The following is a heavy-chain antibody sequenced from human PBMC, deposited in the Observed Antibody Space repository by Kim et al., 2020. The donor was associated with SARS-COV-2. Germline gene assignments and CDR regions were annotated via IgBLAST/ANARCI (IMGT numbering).Heavy chain of an antibody. V-gene: IGHV4-59*13. CDR2: IYYSGST. CDR3: ARVDGMKGWFDP. J-gene: IGHJ5*02. D-gene: IGHD2-2*03. Sequence: SETLSLTCTVSGDSMSDYYWSWIRQPPGKALEWIGYIYYSGSTAYNPSLKSRVSISVDTSKNQFSLRLTSVTAADAAVYFCARVDGMKGWFDPWGQGALVTVSS. CDR1: GDSMSDYY.